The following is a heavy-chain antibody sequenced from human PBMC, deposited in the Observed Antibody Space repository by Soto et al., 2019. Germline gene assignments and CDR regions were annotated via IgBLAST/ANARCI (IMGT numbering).Heavy chain of an antibody. CDR1: GYTFTGYY. Sequence: ASVKVSCKASGYTFTGYYMHWVRQAPGQGLEWMGWINPNSGGTNYAQKFQGRVTMTRDTSTSTAYMELSRLRSDDTAVYYCARVVIRERWFDPWGQGTLVTVSS. J-gene: IGHJ5*02. CDR2: INPNSGGT. V-gene: IGHV1-2*02. D-gene: IGHD3-16*02. CDR3: ARVVIRERWFDP.